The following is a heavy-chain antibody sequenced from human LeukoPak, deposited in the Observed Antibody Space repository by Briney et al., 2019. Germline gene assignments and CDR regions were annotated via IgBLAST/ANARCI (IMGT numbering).Heavy chain of an antibody. CDR3: ARDLTSSGWYYFDY. CDR2: IYYSGST. V-gene: IGHV4-59*01. CDR1: GGSISSYY. Sequence: SETLSLTCTVSGGSISSYYWSWVRQPPGKGLEWVGYIYYSGSTNYNPSLKSRVTISVDTSKNQFSLKLSSVTAADTAVYYCARDLTSSGWYYFDYWGQGTLVTVSS. J-gene: IGHJ4*02. D-gene: IGHD6-19*01.